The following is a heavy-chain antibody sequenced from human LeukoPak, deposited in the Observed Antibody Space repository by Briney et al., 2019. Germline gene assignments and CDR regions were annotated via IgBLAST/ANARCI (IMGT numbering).Heavy chain of an antibody. J-gene: IGHJ6*03. V-gene: IGHV1-18*01. CDR2: ISAYNGNT. Sequence: ASVKVSCKASGGTFNNYAMSWVRQAPGQGLEWMGWISAYNGNTNYAQKLQGRVTMTTDTSTSTAYMELRSLRSDDTAVYYCARPSTYYYYMDVWGKGTTVTISS. CDR1: GGTFNNYA. CDR3: ARPSTYYYYMDV.